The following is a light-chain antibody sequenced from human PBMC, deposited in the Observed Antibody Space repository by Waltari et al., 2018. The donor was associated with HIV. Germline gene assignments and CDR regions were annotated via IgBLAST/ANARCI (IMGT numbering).Light chain of an antibody. CDR2: GNS. CDR3: QSYDSSLSGSWV. J-gene: IGLJ3*02. V-gene: IGLV1-40*01. Sequence: QSVLTQPPSVSGAPGQRVTISCTGSSSNIGAGYEVHWYQQLPGTAPKLLRYGNSNRPSGVPDRFSGSKSGTSASLAITGLQAEDEADYYCQSYDSSLSGSWVFGGGTKLTVL. CDR1: SSNIGAGYE.